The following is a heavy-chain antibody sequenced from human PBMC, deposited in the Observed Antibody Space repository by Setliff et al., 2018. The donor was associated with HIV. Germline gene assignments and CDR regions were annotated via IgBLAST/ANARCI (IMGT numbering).Heavy chain of an antibody. J-gene: IGHJ4*02. V-gene: IGHV3-20*04. CDR3: ARDLIRITPHGDLPF. CDR1: GFTFEDYG. Sequence: GGSLRLSCAASGFTFEDYGMSWVRQVPGKGLEWVSGISWSGGGTGYADSVKGRFTISRDDAKNSLYLQMNSLRVEDTALYYCARDLIRITPHGDLPFWGQGTLVTVSS. D-gene: IGHD2-15*01. CDR2: ISWSGGGT.